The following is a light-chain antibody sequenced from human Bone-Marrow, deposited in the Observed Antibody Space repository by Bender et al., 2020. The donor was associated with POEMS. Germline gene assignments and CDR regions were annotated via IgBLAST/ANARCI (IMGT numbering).Light chain of an antibody. CDR2: QDT. Sequence: SYELTQSPSVSVSPGQTASITCSGNHLGNKYVCWYQQKPGQSPVLVIYQDTKRRLGIPERFSGSNSGNTATLTISGTQAVDVADYYCQAWDSSAVVFGGGTKLTVL. J-gene: IGLJ3*02. V-gene: IGLV3-1*01. CDR1: HLGNKY. CDR3: QAWDSSAVV.